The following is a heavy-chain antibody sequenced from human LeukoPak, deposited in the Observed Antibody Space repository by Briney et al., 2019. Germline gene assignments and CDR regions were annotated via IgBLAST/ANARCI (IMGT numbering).Heavy chain of an antibody. CDR3: AKATNTATGTPTLAIDY. V-gene: IGHV3-11*05. D-gene: IGHD6-13*01. Sequence: WGSLRLSCAASGFIFSDYYRSWIRQAPGKGLEWVSYISSTSSYTAYADSVKGRFTISRDNAKNSLYLQMNSLRAEDTAVYFCAKATNTATGTPTLAIDYWGQGTLVTVSS. CDR1: GFIFSDYY. J-gene: IGHJ4*02. CDR2: ISSTSSYT.